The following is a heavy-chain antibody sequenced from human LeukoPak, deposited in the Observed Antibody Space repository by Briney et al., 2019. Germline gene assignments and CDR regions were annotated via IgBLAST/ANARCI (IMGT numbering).Heavy chain of an antibody. CDR1: GYTFTTYA. Sequence: GASVTVSCKASGYTFTTYAIAWVRQAPGQGLEWMGWISSYNGNTIYAQKLQGRVTLTTDTSTSTGYMELRSLRSDDTAVYYCAREGFNRKYDYWGQGTQVTVSS. CDR2: ISSYNGNT. V-gene: IGHV1-18*01. J-gene: IGHJ4*02. CDR3: AREGFNRKYDY.